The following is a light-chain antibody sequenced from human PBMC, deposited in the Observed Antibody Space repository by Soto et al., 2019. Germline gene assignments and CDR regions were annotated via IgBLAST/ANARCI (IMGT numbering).Light chain of an antibody. V-gene: IGKV2-28*01. J-gene: IGKJ4*01. CDR1: QSLLLSNGYNY. CDR2: LGS. Sequence: DIVMTQSPLSLPVTPGEPASISCRSSQSLLLSNGYNYLDWYLQKPGQSPQLLIYLGSNRASGVPDRFSGSGSGTDFTLKISRVEAEDVGVYYCMQALQTPLTFGGGTKVDIK. CDR3: MQALQTPLT.